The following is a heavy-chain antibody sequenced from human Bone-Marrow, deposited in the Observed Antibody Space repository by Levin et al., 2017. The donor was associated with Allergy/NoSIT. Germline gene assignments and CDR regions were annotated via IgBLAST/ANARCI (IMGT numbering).Heavy chain of an antibody. J-gene: IGHJ4*02. CDR2: IYYPGNT. D-gene: IGHD3-10*01. CDR3: AGESGYYGSGSWIDC. V-gene: IGHV4-31*02. CDR1: GESVSSSGFY. Sequence: KSSETLSLTCTVSGESVSSSGFYWTWIRQYPGKGLEWIGHIYYPGNTSYNPSLKSRVSISEDRSKNQFSLKLDSVTAADTAVYYCAGESGYYGSGSWIDCWGQGTLVTVSS.